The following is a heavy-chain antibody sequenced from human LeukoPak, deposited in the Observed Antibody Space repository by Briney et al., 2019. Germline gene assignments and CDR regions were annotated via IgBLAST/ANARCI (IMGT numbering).Heavy chain of an antibody. D-gene: IGHD6-13*01. CDR1: GFTFADYA. CDR3: ARTAYSSSWYSFDYYYYYMDV. V-gene: IGHV3-9*01. Sequence: GGSLRPSCAASGFTFADYAMHWVRQAPGKGLEWFSGISWNSVSIGYADSVKGRFTISRDNAKNSLYLQMNSLRAEDTAVYYCARTAYSSSWYSFDYYYYYMDVWGKGTTVTISS. CDR2: ISWNSVSI. J-gene: IGHJ6*03.